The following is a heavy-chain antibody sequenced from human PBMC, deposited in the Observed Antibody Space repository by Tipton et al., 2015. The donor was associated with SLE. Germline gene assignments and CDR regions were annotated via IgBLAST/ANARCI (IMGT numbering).Heavy chain of an antibody. Sequence: GSLRLSCAASGFTFSSYGMHWVRQAPGKGLEWVAFIRYDGSNKYYGDSVKGRFTISRDTSKNTLYLQMNSLRAEDTAVYYCAKYQVRGVPYMDVWGKGTTVTVSS. CDR3: AKYQVRGVPYMDV. CDR1: GFTFSSYG. CDR2: IRYDGSNK. D-gene: IGHD3-10*01. V-gene: IGHV3-30*02. J-gene: IGHJ6*03.